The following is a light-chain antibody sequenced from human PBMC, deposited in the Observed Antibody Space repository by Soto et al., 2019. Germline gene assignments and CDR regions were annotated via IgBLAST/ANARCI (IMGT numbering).Light chain of an antibody. J-gene: IGLJ3*02. Sequence: QSALTQPASVSGSPGQSITISCTGTSSDVGAYNYVSWYQQHPGKAPKLMIYEVSNRPSGVSHRFSGSKSGNTASLTIAGLHADDDADYYCTSFTRSSTVVFGGGTKLTVL. CDR1: SSDVGAYNY. CDR3: TSFTRSSTVV. CDR2: EVS. V-gene: IGLV2-14*01.